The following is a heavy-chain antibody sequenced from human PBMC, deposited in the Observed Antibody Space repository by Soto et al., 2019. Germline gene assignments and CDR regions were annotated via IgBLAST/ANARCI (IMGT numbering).Heavy chain of an antibody. V-gene: IGHV1-2*04. CDR3: AREVIAARPVDSSAFDI. CDR1: GYTFTGYY. D-gene: IGHD6-6*01. CDR2: INPNSGGT. Sequence: GASVKVSCKASGYTFTGYYMHWVRQAPGQGLERMGWINPNSGGTNYAQKFQGWVTMTRDTSISTAYMELSRLRSDDTAVYYCAREVIAARPVDSSAFDIWGQGTMVTVSS. J-gene: IGHJ3*02.